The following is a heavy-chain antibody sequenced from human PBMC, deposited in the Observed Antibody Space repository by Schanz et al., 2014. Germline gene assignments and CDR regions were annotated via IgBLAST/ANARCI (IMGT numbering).Heavy chain of an antibody. CDR1: GFTVSNNY. J-gene: IGHJ6*02. V-gene: IGHV3-66*01. D-gene: IGHD6-19*01. Sequence: EVQLVESGGGLVQPGGSLRLSCAASGFTVSNNYMSWVRQAPGKGLECVSIIYSDGSTYYVDSVKGRFIISRDNSKNTVYLQMNSLRAEDTAVYYCARSYSSGWYPYYYGMDVWGQGTTVTVSS. CDR3: ARSYSSGWYPYYYGMDV. CDR2: IYSDGST.